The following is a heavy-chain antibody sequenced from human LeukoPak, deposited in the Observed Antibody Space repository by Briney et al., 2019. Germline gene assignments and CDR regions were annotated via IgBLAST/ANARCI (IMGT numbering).Heavy chain of an antibody. CDR3: ARDVPHNWFDT. V-gene: IGHV3-74*01. J-gene: IGHJ5*02. CDR2: INSDGGGA. CDR1: GITFGNNW. Sequence: GGSLRLSCAASGITFGNNWMHWVRQGPAKGLVWISRINSDGGGAIYADSVKGRFTVSRDNAKNTLYLQTNSLRAEDTAVYYCARDVPHNWFDTWGQGTLVTVSS.